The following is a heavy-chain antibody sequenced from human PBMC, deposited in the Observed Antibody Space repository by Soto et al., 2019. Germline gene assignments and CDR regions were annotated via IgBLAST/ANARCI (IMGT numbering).Heavy chain of an antibody. D-gene: IGHD6-19*01. J-gene: IGHJ4*02. V-gene: IGHV3-23*01. Sequence: GGSLRLSCAASGFTFSSYAMNWVRQAPGKGLEWVSTISGSGGNTYYADSVKGRFTISRDNSKNTLYLQMNSLRAEDTAVYYCAKEGVITVTGTYFDYWGQGTLVTVSS. CDR3: AKEGVITVTGTYFDY. CDR2: ISGSGGNT. CDR1: GFTFSSYA.